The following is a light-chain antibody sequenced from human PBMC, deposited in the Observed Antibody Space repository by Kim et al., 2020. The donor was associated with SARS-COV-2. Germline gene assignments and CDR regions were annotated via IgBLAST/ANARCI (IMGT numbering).Light chain of an antibody. CDR1: SSNIGSNY. Sequence: PGQRVTISCSGSSSNIGSNYVYWFQQLPGTAPKLLIYRNDQRPSGVPDRFSGSKSGTSASLAISGLRSEDEADYYCAAWDDSLSGRVFGGGTKLTVL. J-gene: IGLJ3*02. CDR3: AAWDDSLSGRV. V-gene: IGLV1-47*01. CDR2: RND.